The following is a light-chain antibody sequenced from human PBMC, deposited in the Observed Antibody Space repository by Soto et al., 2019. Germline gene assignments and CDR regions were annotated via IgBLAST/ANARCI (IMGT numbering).Light chain of an antibody. Sequence: DIAMTQYPSSLSASVGDRVTITCRSSQSISSYLNSYQHKPEKAPQLLIYAASTLQSRVPSRFSGSGSGTDFTLTISSLQPEDFATCYNHQSYSTPRTFGGGTKVEIK. CDR2: AAS. CDR3: HQSYSTPRT. CDR1: QSISSY. J-gene: IGKJ4*01. V-gene: IGKV1-39*01.